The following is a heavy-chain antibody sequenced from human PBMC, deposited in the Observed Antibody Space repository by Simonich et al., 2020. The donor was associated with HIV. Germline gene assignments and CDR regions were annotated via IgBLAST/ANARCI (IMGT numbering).Heavy chain of an antibody. CDR1: GGSFSAYY. CDR3: ASGASSNSGARDYYYYYGMDV. CDR2: INHRRST. Sequence: QVQLQQWGAGLLKPSETLSLTCAVYGGSFSAYYWRWIRQPPGKGMEWIGEINHRRSTTYNASLKRRVTISVDASKNQFSLKLSSVTAADAAVYYCASGASSNSGARDYYYYYGMDVWGQGTTVTVSS. J-gene: IGHJ6*02. V-gene: IGHV4-34*01.